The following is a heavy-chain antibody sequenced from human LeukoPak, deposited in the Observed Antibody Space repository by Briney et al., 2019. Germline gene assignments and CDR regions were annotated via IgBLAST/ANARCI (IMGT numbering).Heavy chain of an antibody. CDR3: AKWPEGAMDYFDY. CDR1: GFTFSSYA. V-gene: IGHV3-23*01. Sequence: GGSLRLSCAASGFTFSSYAMHWVRQAPVKGLEWVSAISGDGTRTYYADSVKGRFTISRDNSKNTLYLEMSSLRVEDTAIYYCAKWPEGAMDYFDYWGQGTLVTVSS. CDR2: ISGDGTRT. J-gene: IGHJ4*02. D-gene: IGHD3-16*01.